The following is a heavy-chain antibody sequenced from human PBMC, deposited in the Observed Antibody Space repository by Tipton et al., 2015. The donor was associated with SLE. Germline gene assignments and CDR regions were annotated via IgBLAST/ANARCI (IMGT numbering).Heavy chain of an antibody. CDR3: AKGDFWSGFAEYFHP. J-gene: IGHJ1*01. V-gene: IGHV3-33*03. D-gene: IGHD3-3*01. CDR1: GFTFSTKG. CDR2: IGNDGSKQ. Sequence: SLRLSCVASGFTFSTKGMCWVRPVPGKGLEGVAIIGNDGSKQYYAESVKGRITIYRDNSRNTLYLQMNSLRAEDTAVYYCAKGDFWSGFAEYFHPWGQGTLVTVSS.